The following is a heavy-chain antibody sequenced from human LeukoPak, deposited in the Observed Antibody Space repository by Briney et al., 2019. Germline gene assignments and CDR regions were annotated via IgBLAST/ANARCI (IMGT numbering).Heavy chain of an antibody. CDR3: ARERYCSSTSCYSYGNWFDP. J-gene: IGHJ5*02. V-gene: IGHV3-7*01. CDR1: GFTFSSYW. D-gene: IGHD2-2*01. Sequence: PGGSLRISCAASGFTFSSYWMSWVRQAPGKGLEWVANIKQDGSEKYYVDSVKGRFTISRDNAKNSLYLQMNSLRAEDTAVYYCARERYCSSTSCYSYGNWFDPWGQGTLVTVSS. CDR2: IKQDGSEK.